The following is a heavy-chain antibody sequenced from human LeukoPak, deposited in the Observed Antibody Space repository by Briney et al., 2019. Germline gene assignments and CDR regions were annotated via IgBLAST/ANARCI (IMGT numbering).Heavy chain of an antibody. V-gene: IGHV1-69*05. J-gene: IGHJ5*02. CDR1: GGTFSSYA. CDR2: IIPIFGTA. CDR3: ARPHTVLYNWFDP. Sequence: SVKVSCKASGGTFSSYAISWVRQAPGQGLEWMGGIIPIFGTANYAQKFQGRVTITTDESTSTAYMELSSLRSEDTAVYYCARPHTVLYNWFDPWGQGTLVTVSS. D-gene: IGHD4-11*01.